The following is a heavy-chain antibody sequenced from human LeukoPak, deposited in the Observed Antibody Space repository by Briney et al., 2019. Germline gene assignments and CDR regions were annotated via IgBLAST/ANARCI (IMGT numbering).Heavy chain of an antibody. J-gene: IGHJ4*02. D-gene: IGHD3-22*01. CDR1: GYTFTGYY. V-gene: IGHV1-2*02. Sequence: ASVKVSCKASGYTFTGYYMHWVRQAPGQGLEWMGWINPNSGGTNYAQKFQGRVTMTRDTSISTAYMELSRLRSDDTAVYYCARDTSDSSGYLLYWGQGTLVTVSS. CDR2: INPNSGGT. CDR3: ARDTSDSSGYLLY.